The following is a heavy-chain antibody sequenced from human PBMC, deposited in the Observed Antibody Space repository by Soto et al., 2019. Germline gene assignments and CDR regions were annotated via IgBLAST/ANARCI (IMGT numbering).Heavy chain of an antibody. D-gene: IGHD3-9*01. Sequence: QVQLVESGGGVVQPGRSLRLSCAASGFTFSSYAMHWVRQAPGKGLEWVAVISYDGSNKYYADSVKGRFTISRDNSKNTLYLQMNSLRAEDTAVYYCARDSYYDILPGYPSRVYYYYGMDVWGQGTTVTVSS. V-gene: IGHV3-30-3*01. J-gene: IGHJ6*02. CDR3: ARDSYYDILPGYPSRVYYYYGMDV. CDR1: GFTFSSYA. CDR2: ISYDGSNK.